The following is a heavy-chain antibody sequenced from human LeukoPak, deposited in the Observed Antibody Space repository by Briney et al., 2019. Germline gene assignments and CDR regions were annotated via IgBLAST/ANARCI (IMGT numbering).Heavy chain of an antibody. CDR2: IYYSGTT. CDR1: GGSISGYY. Sequence: SETLSLTCTVSGGSISGYYWSWIRQPPGKGLEWIGYIYYSGTTDYSPSLRSRVTMSLDTSKNQFSLKLSSVTTADTAVYYCARMGAIAGASANPDYWGQGTLVSVSS. J-gene: IGHJ4*02. D-gene: IGHD4/OR15-4a*01. CDR3: ARMGAIAGASANPDY. V-gene: IGHV4-59*01.